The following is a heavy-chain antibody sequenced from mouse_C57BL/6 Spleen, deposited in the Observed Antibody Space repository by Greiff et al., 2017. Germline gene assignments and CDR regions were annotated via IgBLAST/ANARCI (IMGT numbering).Heavy chain of an antibody. Sequence: VQLQQSGPELVKPGASVKMSCKASGYTFTDYNMHWVKQSHGKSLEWIGYINPNNGGTSYNQKFKGQATLTVNKSSSTAYMELRSLTSEDSAVXYCARTIPHATIYYAMDYWGQGTSVTVAS. J-gene: IGHJ4*01. D-gene: IGHD3-2*02. CDR3: ARTIPHATIYYAMDY. CDR2: INPNNGGT. V-gene: IGHV1-22*01. CDR1: GYTFTDYN.